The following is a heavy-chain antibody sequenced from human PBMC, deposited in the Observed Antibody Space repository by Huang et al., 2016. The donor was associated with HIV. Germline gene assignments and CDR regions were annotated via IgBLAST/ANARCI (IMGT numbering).Heavy chain of an antibody. V-gene: IGHV3-30*18. CDR1: GFSFRTYG. CDR3: AKDGADEEWDIDY. J-gene: IGHJ4*02. CDR2: ISYDGSNK. D-gene: IGHD1-26*01. Sequence: VQLVESGGGVVKPGRSLRLACAVSGFSFRTYGLHWVREGPCNGLELLAGISYDGSNKYYAQSVKGRFTISRDTSENKVYLQMNSLRHEDTAVYYCAKDGADEEWDIDYWGQGTLVTVSS.